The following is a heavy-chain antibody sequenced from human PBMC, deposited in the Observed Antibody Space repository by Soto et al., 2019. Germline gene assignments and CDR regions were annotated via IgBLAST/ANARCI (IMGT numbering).Heavy chain of an antibody. Sequence: EVQLVESGGGLVTPGGSLRLSCAASGFTFSNAWMTWVRQAPGKGLEWVGLVKMKSEGATTHYAAPVNGRFTISRDDSEQTLYLQMSSLKTEDTAVYYCTTLGSHYYYHNFDVWGQGTTVTVSS. CDR3: TTLGSHYYYHNFDV. CDR2: VKMKSEGATT. J-gene: IGHJ6*02. V-gene: IGHV3-15*07. CDR1: GFTFSNAW.